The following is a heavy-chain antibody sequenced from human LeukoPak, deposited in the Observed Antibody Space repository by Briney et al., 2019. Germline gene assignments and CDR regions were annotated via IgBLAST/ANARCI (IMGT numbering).Heavy chain of an antibody. CDR2: IYYSGST. D-gene: IGHD5-12*01. J-gene: IGHJ5*02. CDR3: AREYSGYDLWFDP. V-gene: IGHV4-59*11. Sequence: SETLSLTCTVSGGSISSHYWSWIRQPPGKGLEWIGYIYYSGSTNYNPSLKSRVTISVDTSKNQISLKLSSVTAADTAVYYCAREYSGYDLWFDPWGQGTLVTVSS. CDR1: GGSISSHY.